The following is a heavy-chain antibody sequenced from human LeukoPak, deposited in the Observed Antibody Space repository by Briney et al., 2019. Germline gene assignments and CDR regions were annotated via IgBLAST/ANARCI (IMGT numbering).Heavy chain of an antibody. CDR2: IYYSGST. V-gene: IGHV4-39*01. CDR3: ARHLGYSYGLYNWFDP. J-gene: IGHJ5*02. Sequence: SETLSLTCTVSGGSISSSSYYWGWIRQPPGKGLEWIGSIYYSGSTYYNPSLKSRVTISVDTSKNQFSLKPSSVTAADTAVYYCARHLGYSYGLYNWFDPWGQGTLVTVSS. D-gene: IGHD5-18*01. CDR1: GGSISSSSYY.